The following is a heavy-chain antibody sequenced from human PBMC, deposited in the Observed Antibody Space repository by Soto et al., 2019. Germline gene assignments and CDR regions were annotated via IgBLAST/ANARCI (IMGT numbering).Heavy chain of an antibody. Sequence: QVHLVQSGAEVKKPGSSVKVSCKASGDTFTKYGISWVRQAPGQGLEWMGGVIPLFGTPNYAQRFQDRVTITADPSTTTSYLDLASLTSEDTAMYFGAREFELSGSYFFDHWGQGTLISVSS. J-gene: IGHJ4*02. D-gene: IGHD1-26*01. CDR2: VIPLFGTP. CDR3: AREFELSGSYFFDH. CDR1: GDTFTKYG. V-gene: IGHV1-69*01.